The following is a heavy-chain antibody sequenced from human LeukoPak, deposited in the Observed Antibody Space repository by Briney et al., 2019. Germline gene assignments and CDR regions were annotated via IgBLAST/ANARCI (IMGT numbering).Heavy chain of an antibody. V-gene: IGHV1-2*02. CDR1: GYTSTGYY. D-gene: IGHD3-10*01. Sequence: ASVKVSCKASGYTSTGYYMHWVRQAPGQGLEWMGWINPNSGGTNYAQKFQGRVTMTRDTSINTAYMELSRLRFDDTADYYCASLEGLSGRSRPYNWFDPWGQGTLVTVSS. CDR3: ASLEGLSGRSRPYNWFDP. J-gene: IGHJ5*02. CDR2: INPNSGGT.